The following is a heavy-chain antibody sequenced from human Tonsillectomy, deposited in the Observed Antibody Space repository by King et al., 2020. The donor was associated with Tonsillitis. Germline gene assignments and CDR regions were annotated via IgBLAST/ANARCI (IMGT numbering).Heavy chain of an antibody. CDR2: IYYSGGT. CDR3: AKQKVDYGENSWSLDFGFDV. CDR1: GGSISSDVDH. Sequence: VQLQESGPGLVKPSQTLSLTCTFSGGSISSDVDHWNWIRQPPGEGLEGIGAIYYSGGTSDNPSLRSRVTISLDTSKNKFSLKLTSVTAADTAVYYCAKQKVDYGENSWSLDFGFDVWGQGTMVTVSS. J-gene: IGHJ3*01. V-gene: IGHV4-31*03. D-gene: IGHD4-23*01.